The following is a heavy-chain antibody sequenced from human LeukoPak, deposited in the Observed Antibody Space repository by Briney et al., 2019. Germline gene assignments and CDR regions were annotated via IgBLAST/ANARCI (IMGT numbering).Heavy chain of an antibody. CDR1: GFTFDDYA. J-gene: IGHJ4*02. V-gene: IGHV3-9*01. D-gene: IGHD6-19*01. CDR3: ARDVAGTGGSNY. CDR2: ISWNSGSI. Sequence: GGSLRLSCAASGFTFDDYAMHWVRQAPGKGLEWVSGISWNSGSIGYADSVKGRFTISRDNAKNSLYLQMNSLRAEDTAVYYCARDVAGTGGSNYWGQGTLVTVSS.